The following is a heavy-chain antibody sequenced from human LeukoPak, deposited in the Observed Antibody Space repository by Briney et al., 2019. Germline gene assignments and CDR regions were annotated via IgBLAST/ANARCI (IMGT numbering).Heavy chain of an antibody. CDR1: GGSISSSSYY. J-gene: IGHJ5*02. V-gene: IGHV4-39*07. CDR3: ARASFFVTA. CDR2: IYYSGST. Sequence: AETLSLTGTVSGGSISSSSYYWGWIRQPPGKGLEWIGSIYYSGSTYYNPSLKSRVTISVDTSKNQFSLKLSSVTAADTAVYYCARASFFVTAWGQGTLVTVSS. D-gene: IGHD3-3*01.